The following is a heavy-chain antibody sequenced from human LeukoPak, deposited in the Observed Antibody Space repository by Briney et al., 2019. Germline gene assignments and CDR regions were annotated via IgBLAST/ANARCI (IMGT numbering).Heavy chain of an antibody. V-gene: IGHV3-11*01. Sequence: GGSLRLSCEASGFTLSDYHMSWIRQAPGKGLEWVSQISSSAYTMHHANSVKGRFTISRDNAKNSLSLQMNTLRADDTAVYYCARLNGHYSRGVDYWGQGTLVTVSS. CDR1: GFTLSDYH. J-gene: IGHJ4*01. D-gene: IGHD2-15*01. CDR3: ARLNGHYSRGVDY. CDR2: ISSSAYTM.